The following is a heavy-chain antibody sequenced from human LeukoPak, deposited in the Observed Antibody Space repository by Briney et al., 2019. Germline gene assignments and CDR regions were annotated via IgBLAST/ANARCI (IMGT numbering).Heavy chain of an antibody. CDR3: VRILEGYSYYTDA. CDR1: GFTFSDYY. CDR2: ISGSGTIT. J-gene: IGHJ6*03. Sequence: GRSLRLFCGASGFTFSDYYMAWIRQAPGKGLNWVSYISGSGTITYYADSLKGRFTTSRDNATNSLFLQMDSLRAEDTPVYYCVRILEGYSYYTDAWGKGTTVIVSS. V-gene: IGHV3-11*04.